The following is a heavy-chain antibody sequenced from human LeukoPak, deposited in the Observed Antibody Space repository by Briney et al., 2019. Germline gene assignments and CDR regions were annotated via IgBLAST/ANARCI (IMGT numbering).Heavy chain of an antibody. CDR3: ALLYYDSSGYVVP. CDR1: GYTFTSYD. D-gene: IGHD3-22*01. CDR2: MNPNSGNT. Sequence: ASVKVSCKASGYTFTSYDINWVRQATGQGLEWMGWMNPNSGNTGYAQKFQGRVTMTRNTSISTAYMDLSSLTSEDTAVYYCALLYYDSSGYVVPWGQGTLVTVSS. J-gene: IGHJ5*02. V-gene: IGHV1-8*01.